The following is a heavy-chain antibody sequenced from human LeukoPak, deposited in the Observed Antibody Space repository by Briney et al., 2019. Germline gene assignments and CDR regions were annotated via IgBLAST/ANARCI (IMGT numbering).Heavy chain of an antibody. CDR3: AKGIREGIAAAEDY. CDR1: GFTFSSYG. D-gene: IGHD6-13*01. Sequence: QAGGSLRLSCAASGFTFSSYGMHWVRQAPGKGLEWVAVISYDGSNKYYADSVKGRFTISRDNSKNTLYLQMNSLRAEDTAVYYCAKGIREGIAAAEDYWGQGTLVTVSS. CDR2: ISYDGSNK. J-gene: IGHJ4*02. V-gene: IGHV3-30*18.